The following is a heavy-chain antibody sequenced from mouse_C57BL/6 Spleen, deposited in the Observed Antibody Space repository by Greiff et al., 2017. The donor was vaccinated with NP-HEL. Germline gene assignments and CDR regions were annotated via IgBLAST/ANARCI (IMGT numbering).Heavy chain of an antibody. Sequence: VQLQQPGAELVKPGASVKLSCKASGYTFTSYWMHWVKQRPGQGLEWIGMIHPNSGSTNYNEKVKSKATLTVDKSSSTAYMQLSSLTSEDSAVYYCARVIYDGSTRYFDVWGTGTTVTVSS. V-gene: IGHV1-64*01. CDR1: GYTFTSYW. CDR2: IHPNSGST. CDR3: ARVIYDGSTRYFDV. J-gene: IGHJ1*03. D-gene: IGHD2-3*01.